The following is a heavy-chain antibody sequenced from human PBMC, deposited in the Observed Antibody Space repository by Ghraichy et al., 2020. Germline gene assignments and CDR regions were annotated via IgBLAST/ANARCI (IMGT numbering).Heavy chain of an antibody. D-gene: IGHD2-2*01. J-gene: IGHJ6*02. CDR2: ISFDGSNR. Sequence: GGSLRLSCAASGFTLSPYGIHWVRQAPGKGLEWVASISFDGSNRKHADSVKGRFTISRDNSKNTLWLQMSSLGAEDTAIYYCTRDLQGSCNSNSGTCYGMDVWGHGAAVTVSS. V-gene: IGHV3-30*03. CDR1: GFTLSPYG. CDR3: TRDLQGSCNSNSGTCYGMDV.